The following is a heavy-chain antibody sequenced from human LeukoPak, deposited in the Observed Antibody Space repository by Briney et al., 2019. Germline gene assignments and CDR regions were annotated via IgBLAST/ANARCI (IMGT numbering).Heavy chain of an antibody. Sequence: ASVKVSCKASGYTFSNDYMHWVGQAPGHGLEWMGWISPNNGATYYAQNFQGRVTMTRDTSISTAYMELSSLTSDDTAVYYCATGGAGTSGTTVDYWGQGTLVTVSS. CDR3: ATGGAGTSGTTVDY. V-gene: IGHV1-2*02. CDR2: ISPNNGAT. D-gene: IGHD1-1*01. J-gene: IGHJ4*02. CDR1: GYTFSNDY.